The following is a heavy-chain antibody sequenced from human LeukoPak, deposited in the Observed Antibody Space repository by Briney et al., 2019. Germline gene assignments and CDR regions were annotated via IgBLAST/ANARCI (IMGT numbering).Heavy chain of an antibody. CDR3: ARGGSGWYGYYYYGMDA. Sequence: ASVKVSCKASGYTFTSYDINWVRQATGQGLEWMGWMNPNSGNTGYAQKFQGRVTMTRNTSISTAYMELSSLRSEDTAVYYCARGGSGWYGYYYYGMDAWGQGTTVTVSS. J-gene: IGHJ6*02. D-gene: IGHD6-19*01. CDR1: GYTFTSYD. V-gene: IGHV1-8*01. CDR2: MNPNSGNT.